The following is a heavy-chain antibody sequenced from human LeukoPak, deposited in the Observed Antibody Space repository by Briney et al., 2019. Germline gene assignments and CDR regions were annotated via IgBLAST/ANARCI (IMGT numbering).Heavy chain of an antibody. CDR3: ARREQLGRWYYFDY. J-gene: IGHJ4*02. V-gene: IGHV4-34*01. Sequence: KSSETLSLTCAVYGGSFSGYYWSWIRQPPGKGLEWIGEINHSGSTNYNPSLKSRVTISVDTSKNQFSLKLSSVTAADTAVYYCARREQLGRWYYFDYWGQGTLVTVSS. D-gene: IGHD6-13*01. CDR1: GGSFSGYY. CDR2: INHSGST.